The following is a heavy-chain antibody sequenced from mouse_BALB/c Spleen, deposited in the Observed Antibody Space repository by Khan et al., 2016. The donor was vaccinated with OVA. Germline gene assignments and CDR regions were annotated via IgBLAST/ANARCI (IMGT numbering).Heavy chain of an antibody. CDR1: GFSLSDYG. V-gene: IGHV2-6-5*01. CDR2: IWGGGST. CDR3: AKGVGSYYYTLDY. J-gene: IGHJ4*01. Sequence: QVQLKESGPGLVAPSQNLSITCTVSGFSLSDYGVSWIRQPPGKGLEWLGVIWGGGSTYYNSALKSRLSISKDNSKTQVFLKMSSLQSDDTAMFYCAKGVGSYYYTLDYWGQGTSVTGSS.